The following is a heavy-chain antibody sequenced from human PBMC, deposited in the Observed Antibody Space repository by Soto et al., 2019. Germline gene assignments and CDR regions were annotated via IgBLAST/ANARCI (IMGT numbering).Heavy chain of an antibody. Sequence: QVQLVQSGAEVKKPGSSVKVSCKASGGTFSSYAISWLRQAPGQGLEWMGVIIPIFGTANYAQKFQGRVPLTADDSTSTAYMELSSLRSEDTAVYYCAHNGLPTYYYSGMDVWGQGTTVTVSS. CDR3: AHNGLPTYYYSGMDV. CDR2: IIPIFGTA. D-gene: IGHD5-18*01. CDR1: GGTFSSYA. J-gene: IGHJ6*02. V-gene: IGHV1-69*12.